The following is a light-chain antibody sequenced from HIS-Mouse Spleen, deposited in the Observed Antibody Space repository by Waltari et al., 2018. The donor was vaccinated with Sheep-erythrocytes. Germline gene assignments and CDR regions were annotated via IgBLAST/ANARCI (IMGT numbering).Light chain of an antibody. V-gene: IGLV3-1*01. Sequence: SYELTQPPSVSVSPGQTASITCSGDNLGDKYACWYPQKPGHSPVLVIYQDSKRPSGSPGRFSGSNSGNTATLTISGTQAMDEADYYCQAWDSSTVVFGGGTKLTVL. CDR3: QAWDSSTVV. CDR1: NLGDKY. CDR2: QDS. J-gene: IGLJ2*01.